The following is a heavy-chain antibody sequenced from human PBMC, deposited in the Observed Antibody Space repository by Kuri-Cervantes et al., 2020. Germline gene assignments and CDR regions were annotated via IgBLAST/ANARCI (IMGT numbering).Heavy chain of an antibody. V-gene: IGHV1-2*04. CDR3: ARFIAAAGNPGEN. J-gene: IGHJ4*02. D-gene: IGHD6-13*01. CDR2: INPNSGGT. Sequence: ASVKVSCKASGYTFTGYYMHWVRQAPGQGLGWMGWINPNSGGTNYAQKFQGWVTMTRDTSISTAYMELSRLRSDDTAVYYCARFIAAAGNPGENWGQGTLVTVSS. CDR1: GYTFTGYY.